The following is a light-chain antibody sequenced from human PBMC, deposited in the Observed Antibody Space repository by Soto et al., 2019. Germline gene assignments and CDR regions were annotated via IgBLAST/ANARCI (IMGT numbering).Light chain of an antibody. CDR3: SSYTSSSTLP. Sequence: QSVLAQPASVSGSPGQSITISCTGTSSDVGGYNYVSWYQQHPGKAPKLMIYEVSNRPSGVSNRFSGSKSGNTASLTISGLQAEDEADYYCSSYTSSSTLPFGTGTKVTGL. V-gene: IGLV2-14*01. CDR2: EVS. J-gene: IGLJ1*01. CDR1: SSDVGGYNY.